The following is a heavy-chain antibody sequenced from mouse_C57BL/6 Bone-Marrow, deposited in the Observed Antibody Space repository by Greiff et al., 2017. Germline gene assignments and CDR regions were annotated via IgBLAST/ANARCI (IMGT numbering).Heavy chain of an antibody. CDR3: ARNYYYCYYYSMDY. Sequence: VKLMESGPGLVQPSQSLSITCTVSGFSLTSYVVHWVRQSPGKGLEWLGVIWSGGSTDYNAAFISRLSISKDNSKSQVFFKMNSLQADDTAIYYCARNYYYCYYYSMDYWGQGTSVTVSS. J-gene: IGHJ4*01. D-gene: IGHD1-1*01. CDR1: GFSLTSYV. CDR2: IWSGGST. V-gene: IGHV2-2*01.